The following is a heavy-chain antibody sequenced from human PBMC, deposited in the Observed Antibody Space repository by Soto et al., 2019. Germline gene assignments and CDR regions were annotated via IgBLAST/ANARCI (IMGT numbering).Heavy chain of an antibody. Sequence: GESLKISCKGSGYSFTSYWIGWVRQMPGKGLEWMGIIYPGDSDTRYSPSFQGQVTISADKSISTAYLQWSSLKASDTAMYYCATSPYGGLRAYNWFDPWGQGTLVTVSS. D-gene: IGHD3-10*01. V-gene: IGHV5-51*01. CDR3: ATSPYGGLRAYNWFDP. J-gene: IGHJ5*02. CDR2: IYPGDSDT. CDR1: GYSFTSYW.